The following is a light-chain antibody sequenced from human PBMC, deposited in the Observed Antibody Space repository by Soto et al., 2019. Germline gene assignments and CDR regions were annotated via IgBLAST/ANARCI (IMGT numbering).Light chain of an antibody. CDR1: QSVSNY. Sequence: EIVMTQSPATLSVSPGDTATLSCRTSQSVSNYLAWYQQRPGQAPRLLIYGASTRATGIPARFSGGGSETEFTLAVSNQQSEDFAIYYCQQYNKWPAYIFGQGTKLE. J-gene: IGKJ2*01. CDR2: GAS. V-gene: IGKV3-15*01. CDR3: QQYNKWPAYI.